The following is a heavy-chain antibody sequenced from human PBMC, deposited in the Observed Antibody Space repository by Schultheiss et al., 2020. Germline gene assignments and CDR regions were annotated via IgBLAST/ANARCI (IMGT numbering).Heavy chain of an antibody. CDR1: GGSIDSSIHF. Sequence: SETLSLTCTVSGGSIDSSIHFWVWIRQPPGKGLEWIGNINYSGSTYYNPSLKSRVTISVDTSKNQFSLKLSSVTAADTAVYYCAKLASRGGFDIWGQGTMVTVSS. V-gene: IGHV4-39*07. CDR3: AKLASRGGFDI. J-gene: IGHJ3*02. CDR2: INYSGST. D-gene: IGHD6-25*01.